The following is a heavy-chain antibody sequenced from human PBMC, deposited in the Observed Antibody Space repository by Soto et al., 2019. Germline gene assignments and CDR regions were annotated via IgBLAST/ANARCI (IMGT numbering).Heavy chain of an antibody. CDR3: ARDFVAGSTWFDP. J-gene: IGHJ5*02. CDR2: IYYRGTT. Sequence: PSETLSLTCTVSGGFINSYYWSWIRQSPGRGLEWIGYIYYRGTTRYNPSLKSRVTLSVDTSENQFSLKLRSVTAADTAVYYCARDFVAGSTWFDPWGQGLLVTVSS. D-gene: IGHD6-19*01. CDR1: GGFINSYY. V-gene: IGHV4-59*01.